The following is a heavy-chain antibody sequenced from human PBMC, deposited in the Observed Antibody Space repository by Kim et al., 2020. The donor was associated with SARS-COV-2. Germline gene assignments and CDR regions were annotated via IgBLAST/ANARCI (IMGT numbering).Heavy chain of an antibody. Sequence: GGSLRLSCVASGFTLNTYWINWVRQAPGKGLVWVSRINTGGSSIHYADSVKGRFTMSRDNAENTVILQMHSLRAEDTAVYYCARGMFASGFDVWGQGTTVPISS. D-gene: IGHD3-10*02. V-gene: IGHV3-74*01. CDR2: INTGGSSI. CDR1: GFTLNTYW. J-gene: IGHJ6*02. CDR3: ARGMFASGFDV.